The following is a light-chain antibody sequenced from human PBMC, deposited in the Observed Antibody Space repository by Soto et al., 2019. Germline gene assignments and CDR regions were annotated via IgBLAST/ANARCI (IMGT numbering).Light chain of an antibody. CDR3: CSYAGSSTWV. CDR1: SSDVGSYNL. V-gene: IGLV2-23*01. Sequence: QSALTQPASVSGSPGQSITISCTGTSSDVGSYNLVSWYQQHPGKAPKLMIYEGSKRPSGVSNRFSGSKSGNTASLTISGLHAEDEADYYCCSYAGSSTWVFRGGTKVTLL. CDR2: EGS. J-gene: IGLJ3*02.